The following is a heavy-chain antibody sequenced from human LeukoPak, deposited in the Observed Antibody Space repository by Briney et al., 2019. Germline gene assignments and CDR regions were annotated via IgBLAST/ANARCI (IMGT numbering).Heavy chain of an antibody. V-gene: IGHV1-69*06. Sequence: ASVKVSCKASGGTFSSYAISWVRQAPGQGLEWMGGIIPIFGTANYAQKFKGRVTITAYKSTSTAYMELSSLRSEDTAVYYCARDTGGIVVVPAAIWFDPWGRGTLVTVSS. D-gene: IGHD2-2*01. CDR1: GGTFSSYA. CDR2: IIPIFGTA. J-gene: IGHJ5*02. CDR3: ARDTGGIVVVPAAIWFDP.